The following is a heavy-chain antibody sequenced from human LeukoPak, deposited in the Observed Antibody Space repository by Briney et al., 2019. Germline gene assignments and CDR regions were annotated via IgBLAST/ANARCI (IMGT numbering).Heavy chain of an antibody. D-gene: IGHD2-15*01. CDR3: TTVTHFYL. Sequence: GGSLRLSCATSGFSFSGAGLSWVRQAPGTGLEWIGRIQHGGTTDYAAPVKGRFTISRDDSKATLYLQMNSLKTEDTAIYYCTTVTHFYLGGQGTLVTVSS. V-gene: IGHV3-15*01. CDR1: GFSFSGAG. CDR2: IQHGGTT. J-gene: IGHJ4*02.